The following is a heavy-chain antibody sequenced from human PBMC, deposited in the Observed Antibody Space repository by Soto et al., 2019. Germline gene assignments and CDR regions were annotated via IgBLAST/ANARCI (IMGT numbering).Heavy chain of an antibody. CDR2: ISAAGGST. CDR1: GFAFSNFA. Sequence: DVQLLESGGGLMQPGGSLRLSCVASGFAFSNFAVNWVRRAPGRGLECVSAISAAGGSTYYADAVKGRFTISRDNTKNTLYFRISSLRAEDSAIYYCAKAESCSNGGCFGIFGCWGQGTLVTVSS. CDR3: AKAESCSNGGCFGIFGC. V-gene: IGHV3-23*01. J-gene: IGHJ4*02. D-gene: IGHD2-8*01.